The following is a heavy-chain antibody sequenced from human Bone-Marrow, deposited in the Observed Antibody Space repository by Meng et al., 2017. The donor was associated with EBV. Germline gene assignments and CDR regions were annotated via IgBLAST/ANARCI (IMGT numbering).Heavy chain of an antibody. V-gene: IGHV1-2*06. CDR3: ARDEDISAAGKLFGDY. Sequence: VQLEQAGAEVKKPGASVKVSCKPSGYNFPDYYIHWVRRAPGQGLEWMGRINPKSGDTHYAQKFQARVTMTGDTSISTAYMELSGLRSDDTAMYYCARDEDISAAGKLFGDYWGQGTLVTASS. CDR2: INPKSGDT. J-gene: IGHJ4*02. CDR1: GYNFPDYY. D-gene: IGHD6-25*01.